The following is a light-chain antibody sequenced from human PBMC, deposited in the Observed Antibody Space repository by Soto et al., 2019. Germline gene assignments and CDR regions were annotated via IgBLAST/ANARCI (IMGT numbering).Light chain of an antibody. CDR2: EVT. V-gene: IGLV2-14*01. Sequence: QSALTQPASVSGSPGQSITISCAGTSSDIGGYNYVSWYQQHPGKAPKVIIYEVTNRPSGVSNRFSGSKSGNTASPTISGLXAEDEADYYCSSFTISSSLYVFGSGTSHRP. CDR3: SSFTISSSLYV. CDR1: SSDIGGYNY. J-gene: IGLJ1*01.